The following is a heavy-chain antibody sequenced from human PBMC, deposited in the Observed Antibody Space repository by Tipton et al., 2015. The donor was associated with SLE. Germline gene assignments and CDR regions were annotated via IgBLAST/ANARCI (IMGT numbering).Heavy chain of an antibody. J-gene: IGHJ4*02. D-gene: IGHD1-26*01. V-gene: IGHV4-59*12. CDR3: AREASGSSGYYNY. CDR2: ISYSGST. CDR1: GDSITSDY. Sequence: TLSLTCTVSGDSITSDYWTWIRQPPGKGLEWIGYISYSGSTNYNPSVRSRVSISLDTSKNQFSLILSSVTATDTAVYYCAREASGSSGYYNYWGQGSLVTVSS.